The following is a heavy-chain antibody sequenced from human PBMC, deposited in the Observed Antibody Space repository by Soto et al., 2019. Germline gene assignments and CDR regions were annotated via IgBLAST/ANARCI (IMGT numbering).Heavy chain of an antibody. CDR2: IYHSGST. CDR1: GGSISSGGYS. V-gene: IGHV4-30-2*01. J-gene: IGHJ5*02. D-gene: IGHD3-22*01. Sequence: SETLSLTCAVSGGSISSGGYSWSWIRQPPGKGLEWIGYIYHSGSTYYNPSLKSRVTISVDRSKNQFSLKLSSVTAADTAVYYCARVAGAVTYYYDSSGAHQGSGSYWFDLWGEGTLAIDS. CDR3: ARVAGAVTYYYDSSGAHQGSGSYWFDL.